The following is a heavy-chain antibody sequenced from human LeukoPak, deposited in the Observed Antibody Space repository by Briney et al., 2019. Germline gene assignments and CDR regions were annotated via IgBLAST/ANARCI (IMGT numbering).Heavy chain of an antibody. CDR3: ARASYCSGGSCEDY. CDR2: IYYSGST. V-gene: IGHV4-59*01. J-gene: IGHJ4*02. CDR1: GGSISSYY. D-gene: IGHD2-15*01. Sequence: SETLSLTCTVSGGSISSYYWSWIRQPPGKGLEWIGYIYYSGSTNYNPFLKSRVTISVDTSKNQFSLKLSSVTAADTAVYYCARASYCSGGSCEDYWGQGTLVTVSS.